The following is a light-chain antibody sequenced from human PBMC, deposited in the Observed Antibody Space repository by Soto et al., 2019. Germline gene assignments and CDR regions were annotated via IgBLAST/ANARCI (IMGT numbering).Light chain of an antibody. Sequence: SALAQPASLSGSPGQSITISCTGTSTDVGAYNYVSWYQQHPGKAPKLIISDVTDRPSGVSNRFSGSKSGNTASLTISGLQAEDEADYYCSSYASSRLYVFGTGTKVTVL. CDR3: SSYASSRLYV. CDR1: STDVGAYNY. J-gene: IGLJ1*01. CDR2: DVT. V-gene: IGLV2-14*01.